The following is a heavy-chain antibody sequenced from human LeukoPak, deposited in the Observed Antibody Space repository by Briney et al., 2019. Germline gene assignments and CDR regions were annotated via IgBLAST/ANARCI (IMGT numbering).Heavy chain of an antibody. Sequence: GASVKVSCKGSGFTFNTYGISWVRQAPGQGLVWMGWISHYTAKTDYAQKSQGRLSVTIDTATTTAYMELRSLRSDDTAMYYCARDRSTNDYWGQGTLLTVAS. CDR1: GFTFNTYG. D-gene: IGHD2-2*01. V-gene: IGHV1-18*01. CDR3: ARDRSTNDY. CDR2: ISHYTAKT. J-gene: IGHJ4*02.